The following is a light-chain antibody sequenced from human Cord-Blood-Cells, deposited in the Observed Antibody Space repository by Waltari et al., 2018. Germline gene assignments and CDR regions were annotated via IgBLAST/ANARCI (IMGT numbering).Light chain of an antibody. CDR3: QQYGSSFT. Sequence: EIVLTQSPGTLSLSPGERATLSCRASQSVSSSYLAWYQQTPGQAPRLLLYGASSRATGIPDRFSGSGSGTDFTLTISRLEPEDFAVYYCQQYGSSFTFGPGTKVDIK. J-gene: IGKJ3*01. V-gene: IGKV3-20*01. CDR1: QSVSSSY. CDR2: GAS.